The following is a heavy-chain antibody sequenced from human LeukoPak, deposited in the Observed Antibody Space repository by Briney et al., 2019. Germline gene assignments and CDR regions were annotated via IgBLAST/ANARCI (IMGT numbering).Heavy chain of an antibody. Sequence: PGGSLRLSCAASGFTFDDYAMHWVRQAPGKGLEWVSGISWNSGSIGYADSVKGRFTISRDNAKNSLYLQMNSLRAEDTAIYYCARDRGMMTTFDYWGQGTLVTVSS. CDR1: GFTFDDYA. CDR2: ISWNSGSI. V-gene: IGHV3-9*01. CDR3: ARDRGMMTTFDY. D-gene: IGHD3-16*01. J-gene: IGHJ4*02.